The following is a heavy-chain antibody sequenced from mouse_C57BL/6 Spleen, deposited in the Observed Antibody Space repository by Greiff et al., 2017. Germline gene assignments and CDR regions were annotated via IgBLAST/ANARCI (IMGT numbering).Heavy chain of an antibody. J-gene: IGHJ1*03. CDR3: ARGTIYDGYYLYFDG. CDR2: IDPNSGGT. Sequence: QVQLQQPGAELVKPGASVKLSCKASGYTFTSYWMHWVKQRPGRGLEWIGRIDPNSGGTKYNEKFKSKATLTVDKPSSTAYMQLSSLTSKDSAVYYCARGTIYDGYYLYFDGWGTGTTVTVSP. CDR1: GYTFTSYW. V-gene: IGHV1-72*01. D-gene: IGHD2-3*01.